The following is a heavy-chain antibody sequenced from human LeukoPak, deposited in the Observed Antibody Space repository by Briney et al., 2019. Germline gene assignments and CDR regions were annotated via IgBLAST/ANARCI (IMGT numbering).Heavy chain of an antibody. CDR2: ISYDGSNK. Sequence: GGSLRLSCAASGFTFSSYAMHWVRQAPGKGLEWVAVISYDGSNKYYADSVKGRFTISRDNSKNTLYLQMNSLRAEDTAVYYCAKDFSMVRGVSPLYYYYGMDVWGKGTTVTVSS. D-gene: IGHD3-10*01. CDR3: AKDFSMVRGVSPLYYYYGMDV. J-gene: IGHJ6*04. CDR1: GFTFSSYA. V-gene: IGHV3-30*04.